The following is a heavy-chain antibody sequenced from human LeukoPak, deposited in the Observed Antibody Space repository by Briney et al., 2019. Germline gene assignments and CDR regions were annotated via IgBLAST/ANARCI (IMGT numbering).Heavy chain of an antibody. CDR3: ARPAEIGVGVDY. CDR1: GGSISSSSYY. D-gene: IGHD3-3*01. V-gene: IGHV4-39*01. CDR2: IYYSGST. Sequence: SETLSLTCTVSGGSISSSSYYWGWIRQPPGKGLEWIGSIYYSGSTYYNPSVKSRVTISVDTPKNQFSLKLSSVTAADTAVYYCARPAEIGVGVDYWGQGTLVTVSS. J-gene: IGHJ4*02.